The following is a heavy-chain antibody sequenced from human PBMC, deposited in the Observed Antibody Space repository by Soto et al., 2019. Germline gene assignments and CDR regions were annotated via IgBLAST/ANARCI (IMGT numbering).Heavy chain of an antibody. CDR2: ISSSGSTI. D-gene: IGHD2-2*01. J-gene: IGHJ6*02. CDR1: GFTFSSYE. Sequence: PGGSLRLSCAASGFTFSSYEMNWVRQAPGKGLEWVSYISSSGSTIYYADSVKGRFTISRDNAKNSLYLQMNSLRAEDTAVYYCARGRGREYQLLSFYYYGMDVWGQGTTVTVSS. CDR3: ARGRGREYQLLSFYYYGMDV. V-gene: IGHV3-48*03.